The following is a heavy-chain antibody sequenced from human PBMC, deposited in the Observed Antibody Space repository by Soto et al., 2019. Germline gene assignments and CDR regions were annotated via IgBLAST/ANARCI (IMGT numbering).Heavy chain of an antibody. CDR1: GFTVSGNY. D-gene: IGHD2-21*01. V-gene: IGHV3-53*01. J-gene: IGHJ6*02. CDR2: IYTDDNI. Sequence: EVQLVESGGGLVQPGGSLRLYCAASGFTVSGNYVTWVRQAPGKGLEWASVIYTDDNIYYADSVTGRFTISRDNSKNTFYLQMNRRRVEDPAVYYCATELIAKEGMDVWGQGTTVTVSS. CDR3: ATELIAKEGMDV.